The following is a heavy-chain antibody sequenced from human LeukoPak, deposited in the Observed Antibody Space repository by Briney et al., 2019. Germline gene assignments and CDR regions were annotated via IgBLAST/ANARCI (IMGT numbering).Heavy chain of an antibody. CDR1: GFTFSNYA. D-gene: IGHD6-19*01. J-gene: IGHJ5*02. Sequence: GGSLRLSCAASGFTFSNYAMSWVRQAPGKGLEWVSTIDASGGATYYADSVKGRFTISRDNSKNTFYLQMNSLRAEDTAVYSCAKGSGSGWYGWFAPWGQGTLVTVSS. CDR3: AKGSGSGWYGWFAP. V-gene: IGHV3-23*01. CDR2: IDASGGAT.